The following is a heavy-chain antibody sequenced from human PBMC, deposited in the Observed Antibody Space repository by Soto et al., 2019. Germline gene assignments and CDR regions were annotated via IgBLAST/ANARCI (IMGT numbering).Heavy chain of an antibody. CDR3: ARAECSTPNCLTAYYSCGLDV. V-gene: IGHV3-48*03. J-gene: IGHJ6*02. D-gene: IGHD2-2*01. CDR2: INTAGSTK. CDR1: GFTFSNFE. Sequence: GGSLRLSCAASGFTFSNFEMHWVRQAPGKGLEWVSYINTAGSTKYYAESVKGRFTISRDNARNSLFLQMNSLRAEDTAVYYCARAECSTPNCLTAYYSCGLDVWGQGTTVTVSS.